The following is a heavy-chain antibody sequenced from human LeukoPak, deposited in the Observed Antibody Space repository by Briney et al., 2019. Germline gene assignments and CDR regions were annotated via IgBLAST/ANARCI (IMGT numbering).Heavy chain of an antibody. CDR1: GFTFSSYS. CDR3: ARGGSGSYSEFDY. Sequence: PGGSLRLSCAASGFTFSSYSMNWDRQAPGKGLEWVSSISSSSSYIYYADSVKGRFTISRDNAKNSLYLQMNSLRAEDTAVYYCARGGSGSYSEFDYWGQGTLVTVSS. CDR2: ISSSSSYI. D-gene: IGHD3-10*01. J-gene: IGHJ4*02. V-gene: IGHV3-21*01.